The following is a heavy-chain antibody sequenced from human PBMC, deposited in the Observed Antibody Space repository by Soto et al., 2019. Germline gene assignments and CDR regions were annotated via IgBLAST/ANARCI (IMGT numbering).Heavy chain of an antibody. CDR1: IFTIDSYA. J-gene: IGHJ6*04. D-gene: IGHD2-2*01. Sequence: EVQLLESGGGLIQPGGSLRLSCAASIFTIDSYAMSWVRQAPGKGLEWVSSISGSGSSTYYADSVKGRVTISKDKSRNRLFLQMNSLRAGDTAVYYCAISTRWGYYGMDVWGKGTTVTVSS. V-gene: IGHV3-23*01. CDR2: ISGSGSST. CDR3: AISTRWGYYGMDV.